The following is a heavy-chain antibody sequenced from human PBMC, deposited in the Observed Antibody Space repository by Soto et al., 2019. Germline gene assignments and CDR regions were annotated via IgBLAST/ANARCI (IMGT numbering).Heavy chain of an antibody. J-gene: IGHJ6*02. CDR3: ARDKAPRRGNYYYYGMDV. D-gene: IGHD4-17*01. CDR2: INSDGSST. V-gene: IGHV3-74*01. CDR1: VLTFSSYW. Sequence: GSLRLSCAASVLTFSSYWMHWVLQAPGKGLVWVSRINSDGSSTSYADSVKGRFTISRDNAKNTLYLQMNSLRAEDTAVYYCARDKAPRRGNYYYYGMDVWGQGTTVTVSS.